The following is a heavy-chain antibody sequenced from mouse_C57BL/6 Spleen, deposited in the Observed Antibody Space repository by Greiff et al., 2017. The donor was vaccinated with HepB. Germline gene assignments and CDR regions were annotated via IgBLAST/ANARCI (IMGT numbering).Heavy chain of an antibody. V-gene: IGHV5-17*01. D-gene: IGHD2-3*01. CDR1: GFTFSDYG. Sequence: EVQVVESGGGLVKPGGSLKLSCAASGFTFSDYGMHWVRQAPEKGLEWVAYISSGSSTIYYADTVKGRFTISRDNAKNTLFLQMTSLRSEDTAMYYCAREAGYLYYYAMDYWGQGTSVTVSS. CDR2: ISSGSSTI. CDR3: AREAGYLYYYAMDY. J-gene: IGHJ4*01.